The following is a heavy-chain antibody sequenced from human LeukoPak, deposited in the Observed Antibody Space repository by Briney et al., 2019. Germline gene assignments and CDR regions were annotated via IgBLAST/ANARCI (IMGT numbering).Heavy chain of an antibody. D-gene: IGHD6-19*01. CDR1: GFTFDDYA. CDR3: AKAGTGYSSGWYGDY. Sequence: GGSLRLSCAASGFTFDDYAMHWVRQAPGKGLEWVSGISWNSGSIGYADSVKGRFTISRDNAKNSLYLQMNSLRAEDTALYYCAKAGTGYSSGWYGDYWGQGTLVTVSS. V-gene: IGHV3-9*01. J-gene: IGHJ4*02. CDR2: ISWNSGSI.